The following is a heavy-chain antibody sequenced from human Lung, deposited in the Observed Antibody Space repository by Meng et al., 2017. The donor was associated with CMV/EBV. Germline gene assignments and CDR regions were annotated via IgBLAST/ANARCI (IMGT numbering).Heavy chain of an antibody. CDR2: ISTYNDNA. CDR1: GYAFTSYS. CDR3: ARLGARCSSSWRINY. D-gene: IGHD6-13*01. J-gene: IGHJ4*02. V-gene: IGHV1-18*01. Sequence: SGYAFTSYSIGCVRQAPGHELEWMGWISTYNDNANYAQRLQSRVTMTTDTSTSPAYMELRSLRSDDTAVYYCARLGARCSSSWRINYWGQGTLVTVSS.